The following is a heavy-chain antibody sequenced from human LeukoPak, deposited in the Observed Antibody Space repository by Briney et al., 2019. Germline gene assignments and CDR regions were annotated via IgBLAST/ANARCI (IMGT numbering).Heavy chain of an antibody. V-gene: IGHV3-72*01. CDR2: TRNKANSYTT. D-gene: IGHD2-15*01. J-gene: IGHJ4*02. Sequence: PGXSLRLSCAASGFTFSDHYMDWVRQAPGKGLEWVGRTRNKANSYTTEYAASVKGKFSREREEAKNSLYLQMNSLKTEDTAVYYCARTLTAYCSGGSCYSYYFDYWGQGTLVTVSS. CDR1: GFTFSDHY. CDR3: ARTLTAYCSGGSCYSYYFDY.